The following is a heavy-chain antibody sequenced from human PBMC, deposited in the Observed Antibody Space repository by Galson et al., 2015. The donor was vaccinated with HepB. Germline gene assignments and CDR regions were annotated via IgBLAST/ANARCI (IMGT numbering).Heavy chain of an antibody. Sequence: SLRLSCATSGFTFSNYGMTWVRQAPGKGLEWVSIISSSGGKIGYADSVKGRFTVSRDNPKNTLFLQMNGLRGEDSAVYFCAKGGRDDYNDNFQYFDYWGQGILVTVSS. CDR3: AKGGRDDYNDNFQYFDY. V-gene: IGHV3-23*01. CDR1: GFTFSNYG. CDR2: ISSSGGKI. D-gene: IGHD5-24*01. J-gene: IGHJ4*02.